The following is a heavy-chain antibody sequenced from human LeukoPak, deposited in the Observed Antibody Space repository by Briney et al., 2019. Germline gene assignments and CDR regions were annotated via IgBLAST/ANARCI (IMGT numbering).Heavy chain of an antibody. J-gene: IGHJ4*02. Sequence: GGSLRLSCAASGFTFIDYDMHWVRQVIGKGLEWVSAIGIRGDTHYSGSVKGRFTISRENAESSLYLQMNSLRAEDTAVYYCARGGMQVSGIDEFDYWGQGTLVTVSS. CDR2: IGIRGDT. CDR3: ARGGMQVSGIDEFDY. D-gene: IGHD6-19*01. CDR1: GFTFIDYD. V-gene: IGHV3-13*01.